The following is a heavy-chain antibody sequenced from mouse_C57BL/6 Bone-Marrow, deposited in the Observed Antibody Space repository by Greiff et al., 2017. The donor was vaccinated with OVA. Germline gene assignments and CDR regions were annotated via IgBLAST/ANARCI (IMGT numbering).Heavy chain of an antibody. CDR1: GYTFTSYW. CDR2: IDPSDSYT. Sequence: VQLQQPGAELVRPGTSVKLSCKASGYTFTSYWMHWVKQRPGPGLEWIGVIDPSDSYTNYNQKFKGKATLTVDTSSSTAYMQLSSLTSEDSAVYYGARVYYYCSSSYAMDYWGQGTSVTVSS. J-gene: IGHJ4*01. V-gene: IGHV1-59*01. CDR3: ARVYYYCSSSYAMDY. D-gene: IGHD1-1*01.